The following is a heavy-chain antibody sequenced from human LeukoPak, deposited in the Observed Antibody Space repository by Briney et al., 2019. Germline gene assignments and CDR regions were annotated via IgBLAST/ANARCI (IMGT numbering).Heavy chain of an antibody. Sequence: ESGPTLVKPTQTLTLTCTFSGFLLSTSGVGVGWIRQPPGKALEWLALIYWDDDKRYSPSLKSRLTITKDTSKNQVVLTMTNMDPVDTATYYCARQGYCSGGSCYAGLLFDYWGQGTLVTVSS. CDR1: GFLLSTSGVG. V-gene: IGHV2-5*02. CDR2: IYWDDDK. D-gene: IGHD2-15*01. CDR3: ARQGYCSGGSCYAGLLFDY. J-gene: IGHJ4*02.